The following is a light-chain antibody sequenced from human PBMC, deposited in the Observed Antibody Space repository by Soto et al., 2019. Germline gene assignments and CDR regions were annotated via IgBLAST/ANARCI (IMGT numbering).Light chain of an antibody. CDR1: SVDIGAGYD. V-gene: IGLV1-40*01. CDR2: GNS. Sequence: QFVLTQPPSVSGAPGQRVTISCTGSSVDIGAGYDVPWYQQLPGTAPKLLIYGNSNRPSGVPDRFSGSKSGTSASLAITGLQAEDEADYYCQSYDSSLSALFGGGTKVTDL. J-gene: IGLJ3*02. CDR3: QSYDSSLSAL.